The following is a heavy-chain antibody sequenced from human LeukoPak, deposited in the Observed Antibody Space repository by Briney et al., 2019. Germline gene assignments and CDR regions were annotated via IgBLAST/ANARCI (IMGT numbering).Heavy chain of an antibody. CDR1: GGSFSNYY. Sequence: SETLSLTCAVYGGSFSNYYWTWVRQTPGRGHEGIGETSHTGEITNYNLSLKSRATISVDSSKKQFSLRVTSVTAADTGVYFCARVPDVIARPCDTWGPGTVVTVSS. J-gene: IGHJ5*02. D-gene: IGHD1-1*01. CDR2: TSHTGEIT. CDR3: ARVPDVIARPCDT. V-gene: IGHV4-34*01.